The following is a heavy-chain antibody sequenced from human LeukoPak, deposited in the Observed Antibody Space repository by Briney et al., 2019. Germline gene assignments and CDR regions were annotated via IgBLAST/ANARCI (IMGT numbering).Heavy chain of an antibody. Sequence: PSETLSLTCTVSGYSISSGYYWGWIRQPPGKGLEWIGSIYHSGSTYYNPSLKSRVTISVDTSKNQFSLKLSSVTAADTAVYYCARRLRYRYGSGSYYSNPGTGGVAFDIWGQGTMVTVSS. J-gene: IGHJ3*02. CDR1: GYSISSGYY. CDR3: ARRLRYRYGSGSYYSNPGTGGVAFDI. D-gene: IGHD3-10*01. V-gene: IGHV4-38-2*02. CDR2: IYHSGST.